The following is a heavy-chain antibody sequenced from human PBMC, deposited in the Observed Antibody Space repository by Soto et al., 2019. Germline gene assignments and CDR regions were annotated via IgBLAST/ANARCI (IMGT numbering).Heavy chain of an antibody. CDR2: IDWDDDK. CDR3: ARTDYGGNGYDAFDI. J-gene: IGHJ3*02. CDR1: GFSLSTSGMR. V-gene: IGHV2-70*04. D-gene: IGHD4-17*01. Sequence: SGPTLVNPTQTLTLTCTFSGFSLSTSGMRVSWIRQPPGKALEWLARIDWDDDKFYSTSLKTRLTISKDTSKNQVVLTMTNMDPVDTATYYCARTDYGGNGYDAFDIWGQETMVTVSS.